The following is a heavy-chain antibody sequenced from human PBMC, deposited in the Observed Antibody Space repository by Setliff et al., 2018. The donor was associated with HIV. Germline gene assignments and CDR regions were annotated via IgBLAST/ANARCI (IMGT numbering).Heavy chain of an antibody. J-gene: IGHJ4*02. Sequence: LRLSCAASGFTFSSYWMSWVRQAPGKGLEWVANIKQDGSEEYYVDSVKGRFTISRDNAKNSVYLQMNSLRVEDTAMYYCTKDHLSGWASDCWGQGTLVTVPQ. CDR3: TKDHLSGWASDC. CDR2: IKQDGSEE. CDR1: GFTFSSYW. D-gene: IGHD6-19*01. V-gene: IGHV3-7*01.